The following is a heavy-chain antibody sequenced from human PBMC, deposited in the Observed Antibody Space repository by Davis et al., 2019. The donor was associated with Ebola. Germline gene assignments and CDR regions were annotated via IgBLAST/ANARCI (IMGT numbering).Heavy chain of an antibody. CDR3: ASSGNYQLGPFDY. CDR1: GFTFSSFW. J-gene: IGHJ4*02. D-gene: IGHD1-26*01. Sequence: GESPRTPCAASGFTFSSFWMHLVRQAPGRGLVWVSRIKSDGSSTSYADPVKGRYTISRDNAKNTLYLQMNSLRAEDTAVYYCASSGNYQLGPFDYWGQGTLVTVSS. V-gene: IGHV3-74*01. CDR2: IKSDGSST.